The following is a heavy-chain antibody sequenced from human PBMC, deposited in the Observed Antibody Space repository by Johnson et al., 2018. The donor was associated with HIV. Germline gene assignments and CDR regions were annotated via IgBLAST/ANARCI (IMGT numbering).Heavy chain of an antibody. J-gene: IGHJ3*02. Sequence: QVQLVESGGGVVQPGRSLRLSCAASGFTFSSYAMHWVRQAPGKGLEWVAVISYDGSNKYYADSVKGRFPISRDNAKNSLYLQMNSLRAEDTAVYYCAKEPAVGYSGSFSGGFDIWGQGTMVTVSS. D-gene: IGHD1-26*01. CDR2: ISYDGSNK. CDR3: AKEPAVGYSGSFSGGFDI. CDR1: GFTFSSYA. V-gene: IGHV3-30-3*02.